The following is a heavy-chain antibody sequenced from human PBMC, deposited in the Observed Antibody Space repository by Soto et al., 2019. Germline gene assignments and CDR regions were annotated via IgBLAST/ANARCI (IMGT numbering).Heavy chain of an antibody. J-gene: IGHJ5*02. CDR3: ATRITVFGLLIPPFDP. Sequence: SETLSLTCAVYGGSVNGYYWNWIRQPPGKGLEWIGEINHTGGTHYNPSLKSRATMSVDTSKNQFPLRLSSVTAADTAIYYCATRITVFGLLIPPFDPWGQGTQVTVSS. V-gene: IGHV4-34*01. D-gene: IGHD3-3*01. CDR1: GGSVNGYY. CDR2: INHTGGT.